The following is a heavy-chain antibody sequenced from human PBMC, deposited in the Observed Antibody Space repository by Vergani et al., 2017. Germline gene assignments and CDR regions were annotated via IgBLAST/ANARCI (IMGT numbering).Heavy chain of an antibody. Sequence: QVQLVQSGAEVKKPGSSVKVSCKASGGTFSSYAISWVRQAPGQWLEWMGGIIPIFGTANYAQKFQGRVTITADESTSTAYMELSSLRSEDTAVYYCATLIAAAGKPEYFQHWGQGTLVTVSS. J-gene: IGHJ1*01. CDR1: GGTFSSYA. V-gene: IGHV1-69*01. CDR2: IIPIFGTA. CDR3: ATLIAAAGKPEYFQH. D-gene: IGHD6-13*01.